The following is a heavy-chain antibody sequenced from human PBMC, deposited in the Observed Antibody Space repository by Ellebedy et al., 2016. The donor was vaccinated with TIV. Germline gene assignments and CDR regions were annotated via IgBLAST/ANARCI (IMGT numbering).Heavy chain of an antibody. CDR1: GFSFSSYW. CDR2: IKPDGSAK. D-gene: IGHD1/OR15-1a*01. V-gene: IGHV3-7*03. Sequence: GESLKISCAASGFSFSSYWMNWVRQAPGKGLEWVANIKPDGSAKYYVDSVKGRFTISRDNAKNSVYLQMNSLRVDDTVVYYCARTYGNTRPEYWGQGTQVTVSS. CDR3: ARTYGNTRPEY. J-gene: IGHJ4*02.